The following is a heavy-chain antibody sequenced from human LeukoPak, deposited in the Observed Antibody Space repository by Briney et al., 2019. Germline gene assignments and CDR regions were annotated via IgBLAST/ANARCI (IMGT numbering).Heavy chain of an antibody. CDR1: GYSFTSYW. CDR2: IYPGDSDT. Sequence: GECLKISCKGSGYSFTSYWIGWVRQMPGKGLEWMGIIYPGDSDTRYSPSFQGQVTISADKSISTAYLQWSSLKASDTAMYYCARPSEATSGTNYFDYWGQGTLVTVSS. CDR3: ARPSEATSGTNYFDY. V-gene: IGHV5-51*01. J-gene: IGHJ4*02. D-gene: IGHD5-12*01.